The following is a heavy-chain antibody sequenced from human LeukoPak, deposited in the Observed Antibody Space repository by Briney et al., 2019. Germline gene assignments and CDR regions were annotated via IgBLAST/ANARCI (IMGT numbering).Heavy chain of an antibody. CDR3: ARQTREAGSGDHQTDAFDI. J-gene: IGHJ3*02. Sequence: RGSLRPSCAPSLVTATVDGTHWARHAPGKGLGWVSRINSDGRSAIYVDFVKGRFPISRDNAKNTLYLQMHSLRVEDTALYYCARQTREAGSGDHQTDAFDIWGEGTMVSVSS. V-gene: IGHV3-74*01. D-gene: IGHD2-15*01. CDR1: LVTATVDG. CDR2: INSDGRSA.